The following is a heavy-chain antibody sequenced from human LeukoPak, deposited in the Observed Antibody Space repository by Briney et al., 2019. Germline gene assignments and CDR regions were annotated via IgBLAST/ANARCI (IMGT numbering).Heavy chain of an antibody. CDR2: IRYDGSIK. CDR3: AKSLGYGYDY. Sequence: GGSLRLSCAASRFTFSSYGTHWVRQAPGKGLEWVAFIRYDGSIKYYADSVKGRFTISRDNSKNTLYLQMNSLRAEDTAVYYCAKSLGYGYDYWGQGTLVTVSS. CDR1: RFTFSSYG. D-gene: IGHD5-18*01. J-gene: IGHJ4*02. V-gene: IGHV3-30*02.